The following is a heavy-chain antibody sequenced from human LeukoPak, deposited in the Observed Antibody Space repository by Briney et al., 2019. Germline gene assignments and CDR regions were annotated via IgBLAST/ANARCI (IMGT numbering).Heavy chain of an antibody. CDR2: IKSKTDGETT. CDR1: GFTFNKWS. D-gene: IGHD5-18*01. CDR3: TTAPSGYAYMNGWHLDY. V-gene: IGHV3-15*01. Sequence: GGSLRLSCAASGFTFNKWSMNWVRQAPGKGLEWVGRIKSKTDGETTDYAAPVKGRFTISRDDSKNTLYLQMNSLKTEDTALYYCTTAPSGYAYMNGWHLDYWGQGALVTVSS. J-gene: IGHJ4*02.